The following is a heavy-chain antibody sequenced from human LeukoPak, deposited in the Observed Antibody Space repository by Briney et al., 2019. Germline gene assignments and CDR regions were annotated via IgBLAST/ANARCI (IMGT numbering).Heavy chain of an antibody. CDR1: GFTLSSYE. J-gene: IGHJ4*02. CDR3: VVRFLEWSDD. D-gene: IGHD3-3*01. Sequence: PGGSLRLSCAAPGFTLSSYEINWVRQAPGKGLEWVSYISSSGTTIYYADSVKGRFTISRDNAKNSLYLQMNSLRAEDTAVYYCVVRFLEWSDDWGQGTLVTVSS. CDR2: ISSSGTTI. V-gene: IGHV3-48*03.